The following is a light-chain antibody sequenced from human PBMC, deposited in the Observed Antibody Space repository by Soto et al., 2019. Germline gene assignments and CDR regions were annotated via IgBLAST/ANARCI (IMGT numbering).Light chain of an antibody. V-gene: IGKV3-20*01. J-gene: IGKJ4*01. CDR3: QQYGSSPRLT. CDR2: HAS. Sequence: EIVLTQSPGTLSLSPGERATLSCRASQSVSSSYLAWYQQKPGQAPRLLIYHASTRATGIPDRFSGSGSGTDFTLTISRLEPEDFAVYYCQQYGSSPRLTFGGGTKVEIK. CDR1: QSVSSSY.